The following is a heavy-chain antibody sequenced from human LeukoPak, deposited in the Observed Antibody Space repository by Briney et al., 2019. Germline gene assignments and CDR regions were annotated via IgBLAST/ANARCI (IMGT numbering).Heavy chain of an antibody. V-gene: IGHV1-2*02. CDR1: GYTFTGYY. CDR3: ARGPYDSSGYSDY. CDR2: INPNSGGR. D-gene: IGHD3-22*01. Sequence: ASVKVSCKPSGYTFTGYYIHWVRQAPGQGLEWMGWINPNSGGRNYAQKFQDRVTMARDTSISTVYMELSRLKSDDTAVYYCARGPYDSSGYSDYWGQGTLVTVSS. J-gene: IGHJ4*02.